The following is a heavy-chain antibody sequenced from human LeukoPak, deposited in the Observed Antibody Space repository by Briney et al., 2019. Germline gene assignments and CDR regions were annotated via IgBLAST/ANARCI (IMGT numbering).Heavy chain of an antibody. CDR1: GGTFSSYA. V-gene: IGHV1-69*13. Sequence: ASVKVSCKASGGTFSSYAISWVRQAPGQGLEWMGGIIPIFGTANYAQKFQGRVTITADESTSTAYMELSSLRSEDTAVYYCARGMYYDFWSGYPLDYWGQGTLVTVSS. CDR2: IIPIFGTA. CDR3: ARGMYYDFWSGYPLDY. J-gene: IGHJ4*02. D-gene: IGHD3-3*01.